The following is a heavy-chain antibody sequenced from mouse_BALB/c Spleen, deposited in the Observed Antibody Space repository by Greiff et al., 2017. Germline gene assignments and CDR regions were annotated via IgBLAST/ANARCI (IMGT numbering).Heavy chain of an antibody. Sequence: EVKVEESGGGLVKPGGSLKLSCAASGFTFSSYAMSWVRQTPEKRLEWVASISSGGSTYYPDSVKGRFTISRDNARNILYLQMSSLRSEDTAMYYCARGSSFAYWGQGTLVTVSA. J-gene: IGHJ3*01. CDR2: ISSGGST. CDR3: ARGSSFAY. CDR1: GFTFSSYA. V-gene: IGHV5-6-5*01.